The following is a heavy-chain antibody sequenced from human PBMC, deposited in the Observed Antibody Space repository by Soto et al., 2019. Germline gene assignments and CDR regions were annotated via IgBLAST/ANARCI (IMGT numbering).Heavy chain of an antibody. CDR2: ISSSGGST. CDR3: ANGCGDY. CDR1: GFTISSYT. D-gene: IGHD2-21*01. Sequence: EVQLLESGGGLVQPGGSLRLSCAASGFTISSYTMSWVRQGPGKGLEWVSGISSSGGSTVYADSVKGRFTISRDNFKPTLYLQMNSLRAEEMAVYYCANGCGDYCGQGTPVTVSS. V-gene: IGHV3-23*01. J-gene: IGHJ4*02.